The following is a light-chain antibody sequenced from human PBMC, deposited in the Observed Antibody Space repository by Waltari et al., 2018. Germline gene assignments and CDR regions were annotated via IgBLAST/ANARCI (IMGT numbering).Light chain of an antibody. CDR3: QQFISYPRT. Sequence: IQLTQSPSSLSASLGDRVTITCRASQGINTALAWYQQKPGKAPNLLIYDASNLESGVPARFSGSGSGTDFSLTISSLQPEDFATYYCQQFISYPRTLGGGTKVEIK. CDR2: DAS. V-gene: IGKV1-13*02. CDR1: QGINTA. J-gene: IGKJ4*01.